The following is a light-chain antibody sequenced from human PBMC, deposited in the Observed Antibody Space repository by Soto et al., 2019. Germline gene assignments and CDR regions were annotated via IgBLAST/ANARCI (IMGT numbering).Light chain of an antibody. CDR3: QQYNKWPPFT. J-gene: IGKJ3*01. CDR2: GAS. V-gene: IGKV3D-15*01. CDR1: QSVSSN. Sequence: EIVMTQSPATLSVSPGERATLSCRASQSVSSNLAWYQQKPGRAPRLLIYGASTRATGVPARFSGSGSGTEFTLTISSLQSEDFAVYYCQQYNKWPPFTFGPGTKVDIK.